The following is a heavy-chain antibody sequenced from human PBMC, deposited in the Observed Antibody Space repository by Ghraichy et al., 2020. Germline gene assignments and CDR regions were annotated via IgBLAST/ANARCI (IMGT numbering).Heavy chain of an antibody. J-gene: IGHJ3*02. CDR3: ARHENIVVVTAARACDI. D-gene: IGHD2-21*02. CDR1: GGSISSSSYF. CDR2: IYYYGNT. V-gene: IGHV4-39*01. Sequence: SETLSLTCTVSGGSISSSSYFWGWIRQPPGKGLEWIGSIYYYGNTYYNPSLKSRVTISVDTSKNQFSLMLSSVTAADTAGYYCARHENIVVVTAARACDIWGQGTMVTVSS.